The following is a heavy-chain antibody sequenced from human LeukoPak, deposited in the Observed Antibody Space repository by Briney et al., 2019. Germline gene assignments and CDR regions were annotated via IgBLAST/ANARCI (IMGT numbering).Heavy chain of an antibody. J-gene: IGHJ4*02. V-gene: IGHV3-74*01. CDR3: ARGGEPATINELNY. Sequence: GGSLRLSCAASGFTFSNYWMHWVRQAPGKGLVWVSRIKGDGSVRTYSDSVKGRFTISRDNVENTLYLQMDSLEAEDTAVYYCARGGEPATINELNYWGQETLVTVSS. D-gene: IGHD5-24*01. CDR2: IKGDGSVR. CDR1: GFTFSNYW.